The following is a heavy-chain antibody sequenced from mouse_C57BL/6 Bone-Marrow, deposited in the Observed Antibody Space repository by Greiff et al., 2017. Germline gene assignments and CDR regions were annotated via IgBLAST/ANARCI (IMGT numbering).Heavy chain of an antibody. D-gene: IGHD2-1*01. V-gene: IGHV1-4*01. CDR2: INPSSGYT. J-gene: IGHJ3*01. Sequence: VQLQQSGAEQARPGASVKMSCKASGYTFTSYTMHWVKQRPGQGLEWIGYINPSSGYTKYNQKFKDKATLTADKSSSTAYMQLSSLTSEDSAVYYCARTLVGVFAYWGQGTLVTVSA. CDR1: GYTFTSYT. CDR3: ARTLVGVFAY.